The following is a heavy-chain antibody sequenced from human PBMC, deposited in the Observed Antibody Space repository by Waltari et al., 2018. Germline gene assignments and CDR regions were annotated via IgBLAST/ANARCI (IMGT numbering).Heavy chain of an antibody. CDR3: ARDLRDGYNLWNWFDP. CDR1: VGSISSYY. D-gene: IGHD5-12*01. J-gene: IGHJ5*02. Sequence: QLQLQESGPGLVKPSETLSLTCTVSVGSISSYYWSWIRQPPGKGLEWIGYIYYSGSTNYNPSLKSRVTISVDTSKNQFSLKLSSVTAADTAVYYCARDLRDGYNLWNWFDPWGQGTLVTVAS. CDR2: IYYSGST. V-gene: IGHV4-59*01.